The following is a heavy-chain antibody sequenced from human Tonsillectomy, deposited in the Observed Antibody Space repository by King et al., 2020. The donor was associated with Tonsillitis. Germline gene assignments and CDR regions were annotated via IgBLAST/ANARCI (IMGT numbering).Heavy chain of an antibody. D-gene: IGHD3-9*01. CDR2: INPSDGNT. CDR1: GYTFTSFY. Sequence: VQLVESGAEVKKPGASVKVSCKASGYTFTSFYVHWVRQVPGQGLEWMGVINPSDGNTTHAQKFQGRVTMTRDTSTNTVYMELSSLRSEDTAVYYSARCPVRYFDWLGWFDPWGQGTLVTVSS. J-gene: IGHJ5*02. V-gene: IGHV1-46*01. CDR3: ARCPVRYFDWLGWFDP.